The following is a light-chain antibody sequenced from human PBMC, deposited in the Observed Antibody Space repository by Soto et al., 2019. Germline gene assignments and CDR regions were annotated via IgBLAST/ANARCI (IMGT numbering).Light chain of an antibody. J-gene: IGKJ1*01. CDR1: QSVSSTF. Sequence: EIVLTQSPGTLSLSPGERATLSCRASQSVSSTFLAWYQQKPGQAPRLLIYGASSRVTGIPDRFSGSGSGTDFTLTISRLEPEDFAVYYCQQYGSSPRGAFGQGTKVELK. CDR2: GAS. V-gene: IGKV3-20*01. CDR3: QQYGSSPRGA.